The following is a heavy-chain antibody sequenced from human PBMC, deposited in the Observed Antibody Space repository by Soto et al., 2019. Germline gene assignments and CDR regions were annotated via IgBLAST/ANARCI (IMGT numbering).Heavy chain of an antibody. D-gene: IGHD2-15*01. V-gene: IGHV3-74*01. CDR3: ASEFCSGGNCYTYYFDP. Sequence: GSLRLSCAASGFTFNRNWMHWVRHTPGKGLVWVSHINTDGTNTNYADSVKGRFTISRDNAKSTLFLQMNSLRDEDTAVYYCASEFCSGGNCYTYYFDPWGQG. CDR2: INTDGTNT. J-gene: IGHJ5*02. CDR1: GFTFNRNW.